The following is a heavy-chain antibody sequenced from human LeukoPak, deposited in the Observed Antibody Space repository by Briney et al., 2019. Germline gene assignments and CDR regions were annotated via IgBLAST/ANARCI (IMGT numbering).Heavy chain of an antibody. Sequence: PGRSLRLSCAASGFTFSSYGMHWVRQAPGKGLEWVAVISYDGSNKYYADSVKGRFTISRDNSKNTLYLQMNSLRAEDTAVYYCAKEGDHWQYSYGDWGIDYWGQGTLVTVSS. D-gene: IGHD5-18*01. CDR2: ISYDGSNK. CDR3: AKEGDHWQYSYGDWGIDY. J-gene: IGHJ4*02. V-gene: IGHV3-30*18. CDR1: GFTFSSYG.